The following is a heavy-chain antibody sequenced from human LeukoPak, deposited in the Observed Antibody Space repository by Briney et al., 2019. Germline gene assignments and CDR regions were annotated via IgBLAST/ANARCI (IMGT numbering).Heavy chain of an antibody. J-gene: IGHJ4*02. CDR3: AKDPIFGGALDY. CDR2: ISGSGATT. D-gene: IGHD3-16*01. Sequence: AGGSLRLSCADPGFTFSSYAMSWVRQAPGKGLEWVSAISGSGATTYYADSVKGRFTISRDNSKNTLYLQMNSLRAEDTAVYYCAKDPIFGGALDYWGQGTLVTVSS. CDR1: GFTFSSYA. V-gene: IGHV3-23*01.